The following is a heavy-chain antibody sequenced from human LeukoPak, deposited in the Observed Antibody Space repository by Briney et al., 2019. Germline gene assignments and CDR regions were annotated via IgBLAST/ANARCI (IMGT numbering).Heavy chain of an antibody. J-gene: IGHJ3*02. Sequence: GGSLRLSCAASGFTFDDYAMHWVRQAPGKGLEWVSGISWNSGSIGYADSVKGRFTISRDNAKNSLYLQMNSLRAEDTALYYCAKGLYYYGSGTRADAFDIWGQGTMVTVSS. CDR1: GFTFDDYA. CDR3: AKGLYYYGSGTRADAFDI. CDR2: ISWNSGSI. V-gene: IGHV3-9*01. D-gene: IGHD3-10*01.